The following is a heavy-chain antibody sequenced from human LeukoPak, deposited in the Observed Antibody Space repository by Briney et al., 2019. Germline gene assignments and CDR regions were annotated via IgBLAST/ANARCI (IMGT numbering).Heavy chain of an antibody. CDR3: VRMGIAVAGDY. V-gene: IGHV3-66*01. CDR1: GFTVRTNY. J-gene: IGHJ4*02. Sequence: GGSLRLSCGVSGFTVRTNYMSWVRQAPGEGLEWASLLYSDGRPHYADSVKGRFTISRDNSKNTLYLQMSSLGVEDTAVYYCVRMGIAVAGDYWGQGTLVTVSS. D-gene: IGHD6-19*01. CDR2: LYSDGRP.